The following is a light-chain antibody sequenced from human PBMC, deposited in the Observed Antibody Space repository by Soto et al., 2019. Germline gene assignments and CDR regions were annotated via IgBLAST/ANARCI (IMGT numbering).Light chain of an antibody. CDR1: QSVSTNY. CDR3: QQYANSHGT. CDR2: GAS. V-gene: IGKV3-20*01. J-gene: IGKJ1*01. Sequence: ENVMTQSPGTLSLSTGERATLSCRASQSVSTNYVAWYQQKPGQAPRLLIYGASSRASGIPDRFRGSGSGTDFTLTISRLEPEDFAVYYCQQYANSHGTFGQGTKV.